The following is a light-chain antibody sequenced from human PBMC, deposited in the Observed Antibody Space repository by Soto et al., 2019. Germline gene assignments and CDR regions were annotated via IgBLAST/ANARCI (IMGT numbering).Light chain of an antibody. J-gene: IGLJ2*01. CDR2: DVT. V-gene: IGLV2-14*01. CDR3: SSYTSSKTLYVV. CDR1: SSDVGGYNY. Sequence: QSALTQPASVSGSPGQSITISCTGTSSDVGGYNYVSWYQQHPGKAPTLMIYDVTNRPSGVSNRFSGSKSGNTASLTISGLQAEDEADYYCSSYTSSKTLYVVFGGGTKLTVL.